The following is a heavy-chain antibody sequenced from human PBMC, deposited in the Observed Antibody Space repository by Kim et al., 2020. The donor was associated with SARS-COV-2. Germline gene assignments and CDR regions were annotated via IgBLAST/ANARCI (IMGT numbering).Heavy chain of an antibody. V-gene: IGHV3-23*01. D-gene: IGHD6-19*01. Sequence: GGSLRLSCAASGFTFSSYAMSWVRQAPGKGLEWVSAISGSGGSTYYADSVKGRFTISRDNSKNTLYLQMNSLRAEDTAVYYCAKFLQQWLGPNWFDPWGQGTLVTVSS. CDR3: AKFLQQWLGPNWFDP. CDR2: ISGSGGST. J-gene: IGHJ5*02. CDR1: GFTFSSYA.